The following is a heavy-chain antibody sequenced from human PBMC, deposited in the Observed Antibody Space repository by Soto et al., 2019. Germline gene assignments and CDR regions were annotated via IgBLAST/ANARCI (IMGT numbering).Heavy chain of an antibody. CDR3: ARHAVHRSGSYNYYGMDV. J-gene: IGHJ6*02. V-gene: IGHV4-59*08. CDR2: IYYSGST. CDR1: SSSINSYY. D-gene: IGHD3-10*01. Sequence: SVTLFLTCTVSSSSINSYYWSWIRQHSGKGLEWIGYIYYSGSTNYNPSLKSRVTISVDTSKNQFSLKLSSVTAADTAVYYCARHAVHRSGSYNYYGMDVWGQWTTVT.